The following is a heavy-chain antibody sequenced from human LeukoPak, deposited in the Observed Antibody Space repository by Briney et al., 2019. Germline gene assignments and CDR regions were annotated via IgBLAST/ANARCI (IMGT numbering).Heavy chain of an antibody. CDR1: GFTLSSYS. CDR3: ARDIVVVPAAEYYFDY. V-gene: IGHV3-48*01. CDR2: ISSSSSTI. D-gene: IGHD2-2*01. J-gene: IGHJ4*02. Sequence: GGSLRLSCAASGFTLSSYSMNWVRQAPGKGLEWVSYISSSSSTIYYADSVKGRFTISRDNAKNSLYLQMNSLRAEDTAVYYCARDIVVVPAAEYYFDYWGQGTLVTVSS.